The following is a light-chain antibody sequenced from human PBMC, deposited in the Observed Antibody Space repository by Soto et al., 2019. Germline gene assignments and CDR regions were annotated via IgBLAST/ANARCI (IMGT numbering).Light chain of an antibody. J-gene: IGKJ2*01. CDR2: GAS. CDR3: QQYNKWPPRYT. V-gene: IGKV3-15*01. CDR1: QSVKSY. Sequence: EIVLTQSPATLSVSPGGRATLSCRASQSVKSYLAWYQQRPGQPPRLLIYGASTRATGIPARFSGSGSGTEFSLTISSLQSEDFTVYYCQQYNKWPPRYTFGQGTKLEIK.